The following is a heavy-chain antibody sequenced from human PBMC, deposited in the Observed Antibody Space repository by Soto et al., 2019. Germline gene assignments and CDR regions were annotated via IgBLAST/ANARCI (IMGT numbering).Heavy chain of an antibody. CDR2: ISANGQGI. V-gene: IGHV3-23*01. CDR3: AKDRNYPRDQFHY. CDR1: GFTFSTYA. J-gene: IGHJ4*02. D-gene: IGHD1-7*01. Sequence: GSLRLSCAASGFTFSTYALSWVRQAPGKGLEWVSAISANGQGIYYADSVRGRFTISRDNSKNTIFLHMDSLRAEDTAVYYCAKDRNYPRDQFHYWGQGTLVTVSS.